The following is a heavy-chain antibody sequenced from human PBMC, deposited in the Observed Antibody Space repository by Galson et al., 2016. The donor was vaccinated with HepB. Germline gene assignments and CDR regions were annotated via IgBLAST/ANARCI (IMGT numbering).Heavy chain of an antibody. J-gene: IGHJ6*02. Sequence: SLRLSCAASGFTVSNNYMNWVRQAPGKGLEWASIIYSGGNTYYADSVKGRFSISRDNLKNTVYLQMKSLRAEDTAVYYCARDWGMVADNYYYYYGMDVWGQGTSVTVSS. V-gene: IGHV3-66*01. CDR3: ARDWGMVADNYYYYYGMDV. D-gene: IGHD7-27*01. CDR2: IYSGGNT. CDR1: GFTVSNNY.